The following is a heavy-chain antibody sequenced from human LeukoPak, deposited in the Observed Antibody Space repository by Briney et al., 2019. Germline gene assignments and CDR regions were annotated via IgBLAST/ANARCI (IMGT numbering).Heavy chain of an antibody. Sequence: GGSLRLSCAASGFTFSSYGMHWVRQAPGKGLEWVAVISYDGSNKYYADSVKGRFTISRDNSKNTLYLQMNSLRAEDTAVYYCAKGHCSSTSCYTRGAFDIWGQGTMVTVSS. CDR2: ISYDGSNK. V-gene: IGHV3-30*18. J-gene: IGHJ3*02. CDR1: GFTFSSYG. D-gene: IGHD2-2*02. CDR3: AKGHCSSTSCYTRGAFDI.